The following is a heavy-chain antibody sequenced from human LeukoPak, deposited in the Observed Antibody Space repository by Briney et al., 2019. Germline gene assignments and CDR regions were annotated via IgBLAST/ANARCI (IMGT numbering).Heavy chain of an antibody. J-gene: IGHJ3*02. CDR1: GSCFTTYW. Sequence: GASLQISCEGAGSCFTTYWIGWVRPLPRKRLGWMGIIYPGDSDTRYSPSFQGQVTISADKSISTAYLQWNSLKASDTAMYYCARPAVVAAFDAFDIWGRGTMVTVSS. CDR2: IYPGDSDT. V-gene: IGHV5-51*01. CDR3: ARPAVVAAFDAFDI. D-gene: IGHD2-15*01.